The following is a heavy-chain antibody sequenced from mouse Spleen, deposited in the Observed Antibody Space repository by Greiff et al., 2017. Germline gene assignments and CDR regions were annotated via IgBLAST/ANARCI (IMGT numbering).Heavy chain of an antibody. J-gene: IGHJ2*01. CDR2: FYPGSGSI. D-gene: IGHD2-10*01. CDR1: GYTFTEYT. Sequence: VKLQESGAELVKPGASVKLSCKASGYTFTEYTIHWVKQRSGQGLEWIGWFYPGSGSIKYNEKFKDKATLTADKSSSTVYMELSRLTSEDSAVYFCARHEAYYGNYGYFDYWGQGTTLTVSS. CDR3: ARHEAYYGNYGYFDY. V-gene: IGHV1-62-2*01.